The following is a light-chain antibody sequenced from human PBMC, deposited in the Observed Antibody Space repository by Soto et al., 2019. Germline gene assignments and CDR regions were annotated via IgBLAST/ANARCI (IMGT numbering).Light chain of an antibody. V-gene: IGLV2-14*01. Sequence: QSALTQPRSVSGSPGQSVTISCTGTNSDVGTYNYVSWYQQPPGKAPKLILYEVSNRPSGISNRFSGSKSGSMASLTISGLQSEDEADYFCSSYTTSNTLVFGGGTKLTVL. CDR3: SSYTTSNTLV. CDR1: NSDVGTYNY. J-gene: IGLJ2*01. CDR2: EVS.